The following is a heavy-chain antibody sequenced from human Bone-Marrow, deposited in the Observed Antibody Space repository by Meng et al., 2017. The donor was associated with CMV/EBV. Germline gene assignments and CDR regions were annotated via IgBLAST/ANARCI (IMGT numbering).Heavy chain of an antibody. V-gene: IGHV3-30*18. D-gene: IGHD3-3*01. CDR2: ISYDGSNK. CDR3: AKDLGFYDFWDDYSTVYTMDV. J-gene: IGHJ6*02. CDR1: GFTFSDYY. Sequence: GESLKISCAASGFTFSDYYMSWIRQAPGKGLEWVAIISYDGSNKYYADSVKGRFTISRDNSKNTLYLQMNSLRAEDTAVYYCAKDLGFYDFWDDYSTVYTMDVWGQGTSVTVSS.